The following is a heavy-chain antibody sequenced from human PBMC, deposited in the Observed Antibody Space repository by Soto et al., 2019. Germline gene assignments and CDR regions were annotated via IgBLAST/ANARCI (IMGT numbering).Heavy chain of an antibody. CDR2: INTYNGNS. J-gene: IGHJ4*02. CDR1: GYTLTNYA. Sequence: ASVKVSCKASGYTLTNYAISWVRQAPGQGPEWMGWINTYNGNSNYAQKFQGRVTMTTDTSTNTAYMELSSLRSDDTAVYYCARGLNGYLHYSDYWGQGTLVTVSS. D-gene: IGHD5-18*01. V-gene: IGHV1-18*01. CDR3: ARGLNGYLHYSDY.